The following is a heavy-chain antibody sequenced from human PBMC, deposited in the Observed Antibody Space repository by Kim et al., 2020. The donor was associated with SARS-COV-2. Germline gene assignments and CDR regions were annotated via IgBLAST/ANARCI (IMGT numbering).Heavy chain of an antibody. Sequence: GGSLRLSCAASGFTFSLYAMTWVRQSPGKGLEWVSTIAAGGDSTFYADSVKGRFTISRDNSKNMLYLQMNSLGAEDTAVHHRAKERVVPATGDTFDIWG. CDR3: AKERVVPATGDTFDI. D-gene: IGHD2-21*02. V-gene: IGHV3-23*01. J-gene: IGHJ3*02. CDR1: GFTFSLYA. CDR2: IAAGGDST.